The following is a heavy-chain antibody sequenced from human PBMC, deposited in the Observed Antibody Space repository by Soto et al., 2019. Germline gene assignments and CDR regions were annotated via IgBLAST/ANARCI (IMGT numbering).Heavy chain of an antibody. CDR3: ARDRGGIGYCSSTSCYLAWDYMDV. D-gene: IGHD2-2*01. CDR1: GGTFSSYT. J-gene: IGHJ6*03. V-gene: IGHV1-69*04. Sequence: SVKVSCKASGGTFSSYTISWVRQAPGQGLEWMGRIIPILGIANYAQKFQGRVTITADKSTSTAYMELSSLRSEDTAVYYCARDRGGIGYCSSTSCYLAWDYMDVWGKGTTVTVSS. CDR2: IIPILGIA.